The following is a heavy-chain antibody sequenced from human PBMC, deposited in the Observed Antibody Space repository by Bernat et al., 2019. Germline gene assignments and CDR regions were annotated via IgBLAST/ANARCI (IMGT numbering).Heavy chain of an antibody. Sequence: QVQLVESGGGLVKPGGSLRLSCAASGFTFSDYYMSWIRQAPGKGLEWVSYISSSSSYTNYADSVKGRFTISRDNAKNSLYLQMNSLRAEDTAVYYCARVVGGAAGGYYYYYYGMDVWGQGTTVTVSS. CDR3: ARVVGGAAGGYYYYYYGMDV. J-gene: IGHJ6*02. CDR2: ISSSSSYT. D-gene: IGHD6-25*01. V-gene: IGHV3-11*05. CDR1: GFTFSDYY.